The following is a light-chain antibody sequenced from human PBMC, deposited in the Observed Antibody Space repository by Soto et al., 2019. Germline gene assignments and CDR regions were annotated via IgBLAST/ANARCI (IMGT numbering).Light chain of an antibody. CDR1: SSDVGGYNY. V-gene: IGLV2-11*01. Sequence: QSALTQPRSVSGSPGQSVTISCTGTSSDVGGYNYVSWYLQHPGKAPKVLIYDVTKRPSGVPDRVSGSKSGNTASLTISGLQAEDEADYYCCSYAGSYTLVFGGGTKVTV. CDR3: CSYAGSYTLV. J-gene: IGLJ2*01. CDR2: DVT.